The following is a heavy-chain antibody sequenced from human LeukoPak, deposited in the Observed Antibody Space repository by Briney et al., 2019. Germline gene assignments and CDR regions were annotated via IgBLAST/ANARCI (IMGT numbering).Heavy chain of an antibody. Sequence: GGSLRLSCAASGFTFSSYGMHWVRQAPGKGLEWVAVIWYDGSNKYYADSVKGRFTISRDNSKNTLYLQMNSLRAEDTAVYYCARNPGIAVAGSFDYWGQGTLVTVSS. V-gene: IGHV3-33*01. J-gene: IGHJ4*02. CDR1: GFTFSSYG. CDR2: IWYDGSNK. D-gene: IGHD6-19*01. CDR3: ARNPGIAVAGSFDY.